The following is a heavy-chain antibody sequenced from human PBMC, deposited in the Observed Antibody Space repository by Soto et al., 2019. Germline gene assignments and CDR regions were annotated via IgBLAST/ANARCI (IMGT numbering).Heavy chain of an antibody. CDR3: ARGTGYDFWSGYNGYYYYMDV. D-gene: IGHD3-3*01. CDR2: INHSGST. Sequence: SETLSLTCAVYGGSFSGYYWSWIRQPPGKGLEWIGEINHSGSTNYNPSLKSRVTISVDTSKNQFSLKLSSVTAADTAVYYCARGTGYDFWSGYNGYYYYMDVRGKGTTVTVSS. V-gene: IGHV4-34*01. J-gene: IGHJ6*03. CDR1: GGSFSGYY.